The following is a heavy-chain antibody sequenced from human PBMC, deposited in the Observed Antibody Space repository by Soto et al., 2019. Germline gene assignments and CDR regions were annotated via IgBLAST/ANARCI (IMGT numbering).Heavy chain of an antibody. D-gene: IGHD6-13*01. J-gene: IGHJ3*02. Sequence: QVQLVQSGAEVKKPGASVKVSCKASGYTFTSYYMHWVRQAPGHGLEWMGVINPRGGSTRNAQKFPGRVTMTRDTSTSTVYVTLSSLRSEDTAVYYCARTWYSSSWLGAFDIWGQGTMVTVSS. CDR1: GYTFTSYY. V-gene: IGHV1-46*03. CDR2: INPRGGST. CDR3: ARTWYSSSWLGAFDI.